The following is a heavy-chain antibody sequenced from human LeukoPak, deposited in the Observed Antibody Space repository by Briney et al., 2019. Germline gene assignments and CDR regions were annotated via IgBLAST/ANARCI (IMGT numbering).Heavy chain of an antibody. CDR2: IYYSGST. Sequence: SETLSLTCTVSGGSISSYYWSWIRQPPGKGLEWIGYIYYSGSTNYNPSLKSRVTISVDTSKNQFSLKLSPVTAADTAVYYCARSLRGYYDSSGYYAGWSFDYWGQGTLVTVSS. J-gene: IGHJ4*02. CDR1: GGSISSYY. D-gene: IGHD3-22*01. V-gene: IGHV4-59*08. CDR3: ARSLRGYYDSSGYYAGWSFDY.